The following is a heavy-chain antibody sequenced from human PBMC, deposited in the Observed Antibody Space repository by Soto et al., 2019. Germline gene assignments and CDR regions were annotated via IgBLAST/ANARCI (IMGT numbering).Heavy chain of an antibody. D-gene: IGHD3-10*01. CDR3: ARGRRVFDAFDI. J-gene: IGHJ3*02. Sequence: ASAEATCKDRGEALAGNYMWWVRPAPGQGLEWMGWINPNSGGTNNAQNFQGWVTMTRDTSISTAYMELSRLRSDDTATYYCARGRRVFDAFDIWGQGTMVT. V-gene: IGHV1-2*04. CDR2: INPNSGGT. CDR1: GEALAGNY.